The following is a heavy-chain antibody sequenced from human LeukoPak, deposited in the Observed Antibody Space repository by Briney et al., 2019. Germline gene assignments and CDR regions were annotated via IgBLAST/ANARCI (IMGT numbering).Heavy chain of an antibody. Sequence: GGSLRLSCAASGFTFSSYGMHWVRQAPGKGLEWVAVISYDGTKYYADSVRGRFTISRDNSKNTLYLQMNSLRADDTAVYYCARSGRRGYSYGYRFKYYYDYWGQGTLVTVSS. CDR3: ARSGRRGYSYGYRFKYYYDY. D-gene: IGHD5-18*01. CDR1: GFTFSSYG. J-gene: IGHJ4*02. V-gene: IGHV3-30*03. CDR2: ISYDGTK.